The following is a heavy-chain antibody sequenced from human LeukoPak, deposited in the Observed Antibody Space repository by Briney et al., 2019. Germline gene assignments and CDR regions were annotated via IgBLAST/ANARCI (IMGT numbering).Heavy chain of an antibody. Sequence: GGSLRLSCAASGFTFSSYAMSWVRQAPGKGLEWVSAISGSGGSTYYADSVKGRFTISRDNSKNTLYLQMNSLRAEDTAVYYCARGLEVVADGYGMDVWGQGTTVTVSS. CDR3: ARGLEVVADGYGMDV. CDR2: ISGSGGST. D-gene: IGHD2-15*01. CDR1: GFTFSSYA. V-gene: IGHV3-23*01. J-gene: IGHJ6*02.